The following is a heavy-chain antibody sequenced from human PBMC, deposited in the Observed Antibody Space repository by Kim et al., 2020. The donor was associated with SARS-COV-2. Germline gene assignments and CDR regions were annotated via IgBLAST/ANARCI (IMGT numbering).Heavy chain of an antibody. CDR2: ISAYNGNT. Sequence: ASVKVSCKASGYTFTSYGISWVRQAPGQGLEWMGWISAYNGNTNYAQKLQGRVTMTTDTSTSTAYMELRSLRSDDTAVYYCARRRGYCSGGSCYGVWYFDYWGQGTLVTVSS. D-gene: IGHD2-15*01. V-gene: IGHV1-18*04. CDR1: GYTFTSYG. CDR3: ARRRGYCSGGSCYGVWYFDY. J-gene: IGHJ4*02.